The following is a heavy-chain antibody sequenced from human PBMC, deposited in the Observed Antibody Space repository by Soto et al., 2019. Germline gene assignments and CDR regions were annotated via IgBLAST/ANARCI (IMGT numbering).Heavy chain of an antibody. Sequence: QVQLVQSGAEVKNPGASVKVSCKASGYTFTRYGIGWARQAPGQGLEWMGWINTYNGNTNYAQNVQGRVTLTTDTSTSTAYMERRSLRSIDTAIYYCAMVDVYVTPSPQDVWGQGTTVIVSS. CDR1: GYTFTRYG. V-gene: IGHV1-18*01. CDR2: INTYNGNT. D-gene: IGHD3-16*01. CDR3: AMVDVYVTPSPQDV. J-gene: IGHJ6*02.